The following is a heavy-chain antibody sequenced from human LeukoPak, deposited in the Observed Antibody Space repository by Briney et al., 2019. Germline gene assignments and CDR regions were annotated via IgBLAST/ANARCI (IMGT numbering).Heavy chain of an antibody. V-gene: IGHV1-8*03. CDR2: INLKSGYT. CDR3: ARVAGSIDY. D-gene: IGHD6-19*01. Sequence: ASVKVSCKASGYTFTSYDINWVRQASGQGLEWMGWINLKSGYTGYAQKFQGRVTITRDTSISTAYMELSSLRSEDTAVYYCARVAGSIDYGGQGTLVTVSS. J-gene: IGHJ4*02. CDR1: GYTFTSYD.